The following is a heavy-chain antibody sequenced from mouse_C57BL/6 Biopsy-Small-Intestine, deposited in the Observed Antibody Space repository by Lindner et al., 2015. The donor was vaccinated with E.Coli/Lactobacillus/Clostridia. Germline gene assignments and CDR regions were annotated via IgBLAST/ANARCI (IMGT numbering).Heavy chain of an antibody. CDR3: ARKFGPYYFDY. CDR2: ILPGSGST. Sequence: VQLQESGAELMKPGASVKLSCRATGYTFTGYWIEWVKQRPGHGLEWIGEILPGSGSTDYTEKFKGKATFTADTSSNTAYMQLSSLTTEDPAIYYCARKFGPYYFDYWGQGTTLTVSS. CDR1: GYTFTGYW. J-gene: IGHJ2*01. V-gene: IGHV1-9*01.